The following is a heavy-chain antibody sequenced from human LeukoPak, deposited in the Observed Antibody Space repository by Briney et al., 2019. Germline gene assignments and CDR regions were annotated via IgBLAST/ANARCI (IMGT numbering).Heavy chain of an antibody. Sequence: ASVKVSCKASGDTFTSYGISWVRQAPGQGLEWMGWISAYNGNTNYAQKLQGRVTMTTDTSTSTAYMELRSLRSDDTAVYYCASTLLGQQLVHWGQGTLVTVSS. D-gene: IGHD6-13*01. J-gene: IGHJ4*02. CDR1: GDTFTSYG. CDR3: ASTLLGQQLVH. CDR2: ISAYNGNT. V-gene: IGHV1-18*01.